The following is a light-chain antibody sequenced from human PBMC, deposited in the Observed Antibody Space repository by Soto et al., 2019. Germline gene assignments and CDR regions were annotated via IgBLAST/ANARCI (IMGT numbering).Light chain of an antibody. J-gene: IGLJ2*01. V-gene: IGLV2-8*01. Sequence: QSALTQPPSASGSPGQSVIISCTGTSSDVGGYNYISWYQQHPGRAPKLMTYEVSKRPSGVPDRFSGSKSGNTASLTVSGLQAEDEADYYCNSYAGSNNYVVFGGGTKLTVL. CDR3: NSYAGSNNYVV. CDR2: EVS. CDR1: SSDVGGYNY.